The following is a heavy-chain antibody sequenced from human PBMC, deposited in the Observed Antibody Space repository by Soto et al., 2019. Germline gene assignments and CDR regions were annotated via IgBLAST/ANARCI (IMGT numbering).Heavy chain of an antibody. Sequence: QVQLVQSGAEVKKPGASVKVSCKASGYTLNNYGITWVRQAPGQGLEWMGWIGPYNGNTDHAQNFQGRVTMTTDTSTNTAYMELRRLRSDDTALYYCARCYCSVGSCYTCWHFDLWGRGTLVTVSS. CDR1: GYTLNNYG. D-gene: IGHD2-15*01. J-gene: IGHJ2*01. CDR2: IGPYNGNT. V-gene: IGHV1-18*01. CDR3: ARCYCSVGSCYTCWHFDL.